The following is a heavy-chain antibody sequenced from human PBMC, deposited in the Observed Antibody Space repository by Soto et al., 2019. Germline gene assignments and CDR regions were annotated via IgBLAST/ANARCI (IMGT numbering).Heavy chain of an antibody. Sequence: GESLKISCVASGFTFSRYAMGWVRQAPGKGLEWVSVISGSGGNIHYVDSVKGRFTISRDNSKNTLYLQMNSLRVDDTAVYICATQDFRGTTGTTWGQGTLVTVSS. CDR1: GFTFSRYA. J-gene: IGHJ4*02. V-gene: IGHV3-23*01. D-gene: IGHD1-1*01. CDR2: ISGSGGNI. CDR3: ATQDFRGTTGTT.